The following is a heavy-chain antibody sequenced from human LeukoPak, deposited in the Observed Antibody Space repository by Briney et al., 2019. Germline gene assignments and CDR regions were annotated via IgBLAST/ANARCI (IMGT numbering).Heavy chain of an antibody. J-gene: IGHJ5*02. CDR3: ARDFFVYYYDSRGFNWSDP. D-gene: IGHD3-22*01. CDR2: IYISGST. Sequence: SQTLSLTCTVSCGSISSRYWSWIRLPAGKGLEWIGRIYISGSTNYNPSLKSRVTMSVDTSKNQISLKLSSVTAADTAVYYCARDFFVYYYDSRGFNWSDPWGQGTLVTVSS. CDR1: CGSISSRY. V-gene: IGHV4-4*07.